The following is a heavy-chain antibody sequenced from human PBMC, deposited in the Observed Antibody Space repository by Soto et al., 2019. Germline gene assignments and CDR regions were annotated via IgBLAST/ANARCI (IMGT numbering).Heavy chain of an antibody. CDR3: ARTDDYAFDY. D-gene: IGHD4-17*01. CDR1: GYTFTSNY. J-gene: IGHJ4*02. CDR2: VNPSGGST. V-gene: IGHV1-46*01. Sequence: ASVKVSCKTSGYTFTSNYIHWVRQAPGQGLERLGTVNPSGGSTTYSQKFQGRVTMTRDTSTSTVYMELSSLRSEDTAVYYCARTDDYAFDYWRQGTLVTVSS.